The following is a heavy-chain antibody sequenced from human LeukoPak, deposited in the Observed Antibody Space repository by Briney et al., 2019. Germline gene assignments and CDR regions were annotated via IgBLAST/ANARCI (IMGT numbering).Heavy chain of an antibody. J-gene: IGHJ4*02. V-gene: IGHV3-48*03. CDR2: ITTSGSTV. D-gene: IGHD2-21*02. CDR3: ARDLSYCGGDCYSDY. CDR1: GFSFSSYE. Sequence: PGGSLRLSCEASGFSFSSYEMSWVRQAPGKGLEWVAYITTSGSTVYHADSVKGRFTISRDNAKNSLYLQMNSLRAEDTAVYYCARDLSYCGGDCYSDYWGQGTLVTVSS.